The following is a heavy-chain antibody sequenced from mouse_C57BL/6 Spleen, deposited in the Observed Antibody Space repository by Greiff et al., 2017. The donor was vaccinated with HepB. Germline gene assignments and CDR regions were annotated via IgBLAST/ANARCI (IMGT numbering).Heavy chain of an antibody. CDR3: ARSSWYFDV. J-gene: IGHJ1*03. CDR1: W. V-gene: IGHV1-52*01. CDR2: IDPSDSET. Sequence: VQLQQPGAELVRPGSSVKLSYWMHWVKQRPIQSLEWIGNIDPSDSETHYNQKFKDKATLTVDKSSSTAYMQLSSLTSEDSAVYYCARSSWYFDVWGTGTTVTVSS.